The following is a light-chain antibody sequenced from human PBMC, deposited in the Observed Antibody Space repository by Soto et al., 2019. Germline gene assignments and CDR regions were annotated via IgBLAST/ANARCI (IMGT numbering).Light chain of an antibody. J-gene: IGKJ1*01. Sequence: DIQMTQSPSTLSASVGDRVTITCRASPSISSWLAWYQQKPGKAPKLLIYKAFSLESGVPSRFSGSGSGTEFTLTISSLQPDDFAPYYCQQYNSLWTFGQGTKVEIK. V-gene: IGKV1-5*03. CDR2: KAF. CDR3: QQYNSLWT. CDR1: PSISSW.